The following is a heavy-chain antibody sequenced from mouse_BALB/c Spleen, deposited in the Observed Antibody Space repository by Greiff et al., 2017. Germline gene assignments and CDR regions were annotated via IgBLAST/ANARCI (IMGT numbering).Heavy chain of an antibody. CDR3: ARGGLRRRNFDY. V-gene: IGHV5-6-3*01. CDR1: GFTFSSYG. Sequence: EVKLVESGGGLVQPGGSLKLSCAASGFTFSSYGMSWVRQTPDKRLELVATINSNGGSTYYPDSVKGRFTISRDNAKNTLYLQMSSLKSEDTAMYYCARGGLRRRNFDYWGQGTTLTVSS. D-gene: IGHD2-4*01. J-gene: IGHJ2*01. CDR2: INSNGGST.